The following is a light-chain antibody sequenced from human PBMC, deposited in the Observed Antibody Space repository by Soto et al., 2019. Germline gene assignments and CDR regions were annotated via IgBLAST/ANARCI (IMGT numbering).Light chain of an antibody. Sequence: DIQITQSPSTLSASVGDRVTTTCRASQTISSWLAWYQQKPGEAPKLLIYHASTLESGVPSRFSGSGSGTEFTLTITSLQPDDLATYYCQQYNRFPKTFGRGTKVDIK. CDR1: QTISSW. CDR3: QQYNRFPKT. J-gene: IGKJ1*01. V-gene: IGKV1-5*01. CDR2: HAS.